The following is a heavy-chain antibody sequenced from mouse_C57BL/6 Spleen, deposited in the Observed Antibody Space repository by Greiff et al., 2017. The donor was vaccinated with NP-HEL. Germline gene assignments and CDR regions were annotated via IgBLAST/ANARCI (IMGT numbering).Heavy chain of an antibody. V-gene: IGHV1-53*01. CDR3: ACDYDVDYAMDY. Sequence: QVQLKQSGTELVKPGASVKLSCKASGYTFTSYWMHWVKQRPGQGLEWIGNINPSNGGTNYNEKFKSKATLTVDKSSSTAYMQLSSLTSEDSAVYYGACDYDVDYAMDYWGQGTSVTVSS. CDR2: INPSNGGT. D-gene: IGHD2-4*01. J-gene: IGHJ4*01. CDR1: GYTFTSYW.